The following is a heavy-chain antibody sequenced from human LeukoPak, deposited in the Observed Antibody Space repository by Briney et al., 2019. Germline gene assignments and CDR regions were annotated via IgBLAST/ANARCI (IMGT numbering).Heavy chain of an antibody. Sequence: GGSLRLSCAASGFTVSSNYMSWVRQAPGKGLEWVSVIYSGGSTYYADSVKGRFTISRDNSKNTLYLQMNSLRAEDTAVYYCATDLSGSGSYPAGWGQGTLVTVSS. CDR3: ATDLSGSGSYPAG. D-gene: IGHD1-26*01. CDR2: IYSGGST. CDR1: GFTVSSNY. J-gene: IGHJ4*02. V-gene: IGHV3-53*01.